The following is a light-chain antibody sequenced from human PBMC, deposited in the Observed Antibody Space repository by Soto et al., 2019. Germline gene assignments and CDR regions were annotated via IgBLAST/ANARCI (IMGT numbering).Light chain of an antibody. CDR2: EGS. V-gene: IGLV2-23*01. CDR1: SSDVGRYNL. CDR3: CSYAGSSTYV. J-gene: IGLJ1*01. Sequence: QSVLTQPASVSGSPGQSITISCTGTSSDVGRYNLVSWYQQHPGKAPKLMIYEGSKRHSGVSNRFSGSKSGNTASLTISGLQAEDEADYYCCSYAGSSTYVFGTGTKVTVL.